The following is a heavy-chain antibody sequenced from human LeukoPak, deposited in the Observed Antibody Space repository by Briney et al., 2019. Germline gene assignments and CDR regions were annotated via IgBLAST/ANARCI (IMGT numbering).Heavy chain of an antibody. J-gene: IGHJ4*02. CDR3: AKDGVGGALDY. Sequence: GGSLRLSCAASGFTLSNYAMTWVRQAPGKGLEWVSRISAGGGSSYHADSVKGRFTISRDNPKSTLYLQMNSLRAEDTALYFCAKDGVGGALDYWGQGTLVTVSS. CDR1: GFTLSNYA. CDR2: ISAGGGSS. D-gene: IGHD2-21*01. V-gene: IGHV3-23*01.